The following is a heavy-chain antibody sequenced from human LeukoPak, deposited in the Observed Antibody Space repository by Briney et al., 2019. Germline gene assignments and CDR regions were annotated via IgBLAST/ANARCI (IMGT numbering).Heavy chain of an antibody. D-gene: IGHD1-26*01. V-gene: IGHV1-46*01. Sequence: ASVKVSCKASGYTFTSYYMHWVRQAPGQGLEWMGIINPSGGSTSYAQEFQGRVTMTRDTSTSTVYMELSSLRSEDTAVYYCARLPRVGAAHDYWGQGTLVTVSS. J-gene: IGHJ4*02. CDR3: ARLPRVGAAHDY. CDR2: INPSGGST. CDR1: GYTFTSYY.